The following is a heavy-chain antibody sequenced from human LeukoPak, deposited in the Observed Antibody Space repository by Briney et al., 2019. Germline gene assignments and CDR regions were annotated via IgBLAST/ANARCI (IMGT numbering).Heavy chain of an antibody. J-gene: IGHJ4*02. Sequence: GGSLRLSCAASGFTFSSYSMNWVRQAPGKGVEWVSSISSSSSYIYYADSVKGRFTISRDNAKNSLYLQMNSLRAEDTAVYNCARDEWEPTYRYFDYWGQGTLVTVSS. CDR3: ARDEWEPTYRYFDY. V-gene: IGHV3-21*01. CDR2: ISSSSSYI. CDR1: GFTFSSYS. D-gene: IGHD1-26*01.